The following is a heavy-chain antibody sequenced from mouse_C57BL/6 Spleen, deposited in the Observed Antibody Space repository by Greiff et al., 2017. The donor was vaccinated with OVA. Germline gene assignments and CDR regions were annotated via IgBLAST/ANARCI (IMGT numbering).Heavy chain of an antibody. CDR1: GYTFTSYW. V-gene: IGHV1-74*01. CDR3: AIEGWSFLYAMDY. CDR2: IHPSDSDT. J-gene: IGHJ4*01. D-gene: IGHD2-3*01. Sequence: QVQLQQPGAELVKPGASVKVSCKASGYTFTSYWMHWVKQRPGQGLEWIGRIHPSDSDTNYNQKFKGKATLTVDESSSTAYMQLSSLTSEDSAVYYCAIEGWSFLYAMDYWGQGTSVTVSS.